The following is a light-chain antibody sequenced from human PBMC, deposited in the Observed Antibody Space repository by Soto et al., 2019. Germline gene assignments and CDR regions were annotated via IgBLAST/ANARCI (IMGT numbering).Light chain of an antibody. V-gene: IGLV2-14*01. CDR2: DVT. Sequence: QSALTQPASVSGSPGQSITISCTGTSSDVGNNNYVSWYQQNPGKAPKVMICDVTNRPSGVSNRFSGSKSGNTASLTISGLQAEDEADYYCSSCTGSSYVFGTGTKLTVL. CDR1: SSDVGNNNY. CDR3: SSCTGSSYV. J-gene: IGLJ1*01.